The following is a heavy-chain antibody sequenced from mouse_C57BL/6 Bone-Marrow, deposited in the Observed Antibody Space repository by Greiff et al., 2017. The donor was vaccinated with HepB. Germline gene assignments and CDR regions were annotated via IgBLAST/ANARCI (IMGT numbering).Heavy chain of an antibody. Sequence: EVQVVESGGGLVKPGGSLKLSCAASGFTFSSYAMSWVRQTPEKRLEWVATISDGGSYTYYPDNVKGRFTISSDNAKNNLYLQMSHLKSEDTAMYYCARDPNWDDAMDYWGQGTSVTVSS. CDR3: ARDPNWDDAMDY. D-gene: IGHD4-1*02. J-gene: IGHJ4*01. CDR1: GFTFSSYA. V-gene: IGHV5-4*01. CDR2: ISDGGSYT.